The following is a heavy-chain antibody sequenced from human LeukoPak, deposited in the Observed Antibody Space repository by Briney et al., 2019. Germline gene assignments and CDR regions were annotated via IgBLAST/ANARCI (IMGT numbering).Heavy chain of an antibody. V-gene: IGHV4-39*01. CDR2: IYYSGNT. J-gene: IGHJ5*02. D-gene: IGHD1-26*01. Sequence: PSETLSLTCTVSGVSISSSNSYWGWIRQPRGKGLEWIGSIYYSGNTYYNASLKSQVSISIDTSKNQFSLRLTSVTAAATAVYYCARGRVKIYSGTYSPRPNWFDPWGQGTLVTVSS. CDR3: ARGRVKIYSGTYSPRPNWFDP. CDR1: GVSISSSNSY.